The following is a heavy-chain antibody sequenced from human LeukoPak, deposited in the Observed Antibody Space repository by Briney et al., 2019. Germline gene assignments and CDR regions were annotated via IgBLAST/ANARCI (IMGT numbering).Heavy chain of an antibody. J-gene: IGHJ4*02. D-gene: IGHD3-22*01. CDR2: IDYTRTYI. V-gene: IGHV3-21*01. Sequence: GSLRLSCAASGFTFSTYTLNWVRQAPGKGLEWVSSIDYTRTYIYYADSVKGRFTISRDNAKNSLFLQMNGLRAEDTAVYYCARGPYDSSGYIRYWGQGTLVTVSS. CDR1: GFTFSTYT. CDR3: ARGPYDSSGYIRY.